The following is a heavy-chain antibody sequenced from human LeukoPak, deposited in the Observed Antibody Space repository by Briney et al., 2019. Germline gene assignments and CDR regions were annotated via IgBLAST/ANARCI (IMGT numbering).Heavy chain of an antibody. CDR3: AKGVQLWWYFDY. D-gene: IGHD5-18*01. V-gene: IGHV3-23*01. CDR2: IGGSGGST. J-gene: IGHJ4*02. Sequence: GGSLRLSCAASGFTFSSYAMSWVRQAPGKGLEWVSGIGGSGGSTYYADSVKGRFTISRDDSKNTLYLQMNSLRAEDTAAYYCAKGVQLWWYFDYWGQGTLVTVSS. CDR1: GFTFSSYA.